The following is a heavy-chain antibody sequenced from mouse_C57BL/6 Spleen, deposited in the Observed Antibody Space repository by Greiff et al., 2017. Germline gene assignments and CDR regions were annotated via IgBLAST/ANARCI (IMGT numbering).Heavy chain of an antibody. J-gene: IGHJ4*01. CDR2: IYPGDGDT. V-gene: IGHV1-80*01. CDR3: ARERESYYAMDY. Sequence: VQLQQSGAELVKPGASVKISCKASGYAFSSYWMNWVKQRPGKGLEWIGQIYPGDGDTNYNGKLKGKATLTADKSSSTAYMQRSSLTSEESAVYFCARERESYYAMDYWGQGTSVTVSS. CDR1: GYAFSSYW.